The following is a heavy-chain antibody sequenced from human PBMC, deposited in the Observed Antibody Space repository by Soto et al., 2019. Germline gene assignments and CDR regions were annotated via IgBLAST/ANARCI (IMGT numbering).Heavy chain of an antibody. CDR2: IWSDASRE. V-gene: IGHV3-33*01. D-gene: IGHD3-16*01. J-gene: IGHJ6*02. CDR1: RLTFRTYD. Sequence: QVQLVESGGGVVQPGTSLRLSCAASRLTFRTYDMHWVRQAPGKGLEWVALIWSDASREFYADSVKGRFSISRDNSKNTLFLQMNGLRAEDTAVYYCAGEPKGGAYDMDVWGQGTTVTVSS. CDR3: AGEPKGGAYDMDV.